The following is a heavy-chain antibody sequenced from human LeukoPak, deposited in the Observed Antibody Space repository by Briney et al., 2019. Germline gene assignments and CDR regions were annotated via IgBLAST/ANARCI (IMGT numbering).Heavy chain of an antibody. J-gene: IGHJ4*02. D-gene: IGHD5-12*01. CDR3: ARGSYSGYRYFDY. Sequence: SETLSLTCTVSGGSISSSSYYWGWIRQPPGKGLEWIGSIYYSGSTYYNPSLKSRVTISVDTSKNQFSLKLSSVTAADTAVYYCARGSYSGYRYFDYWGQGTLVTVSS. CDR2: IYYSGST. CDR1: GGSISSSSYY. V-gene: IGHV4-39*01.